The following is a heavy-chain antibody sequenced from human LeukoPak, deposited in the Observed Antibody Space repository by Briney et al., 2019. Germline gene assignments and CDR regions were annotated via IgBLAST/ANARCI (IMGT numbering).Heavy chain of an antibody. CDR3: APSWGSSGWYSWFDP. CDR1: GYSLTELS. V-gene: IGHV1-24*01. Sequence: ASVKVSCKVSGYSLTELSMHWVRQAPGEGLEWMGGFDPEDGETIYAQKFQGRVTMTEDTSTDTAYMEVSSLRSEDTAVYYCAPSWGSSGWYSWFDPWGQGTLVTVSS. CDR2: FDPEDGET. D-gene: IGHD6-19*01. J-gene: IGHJ5*02.